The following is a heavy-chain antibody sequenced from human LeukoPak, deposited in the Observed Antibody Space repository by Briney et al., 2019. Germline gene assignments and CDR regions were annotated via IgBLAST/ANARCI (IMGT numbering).Heavy chain of an antibody. CDR1: GFTFSSYA. V-gene: IGHV3-30*04. CDR2: ISYDGSNK. J-gene: IGHJ4*02. CDR3: GRHRSGSGTYFIDY. Sequence: QPGRSLRLSCAASGFTFSSYAMHWVRQAPGKGLEWVAVISYDGSNKYYADSVKGRFTISRDNSKNTLYLQMNSLRAEDTAVYYCGRHRSGSGTYFIDYWGQGTLVSVSS. D-gene: IGHD3-10*01.